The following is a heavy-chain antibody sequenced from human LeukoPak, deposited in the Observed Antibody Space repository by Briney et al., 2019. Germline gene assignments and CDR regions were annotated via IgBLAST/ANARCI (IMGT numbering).Heavy chain of an antibody. D-gene: IGHD3-22*01. Sequence: ASVKVSCKVSGCTLTELSMHWVRQAPGKGLEWMGGFDPEDGETIYAQKFQGRVTMTEDTYTDTDYMELSSLRSEDTAVYYCATLNGYDSSGYAYWGQGTLVTVSS. V-gene: IGHV1-24*01. CDR2: FDPEDGET. J-gene: IGHJ4*02. CDR1: GCTLTELS. CDR3: ATLNGYDSSGYAY.